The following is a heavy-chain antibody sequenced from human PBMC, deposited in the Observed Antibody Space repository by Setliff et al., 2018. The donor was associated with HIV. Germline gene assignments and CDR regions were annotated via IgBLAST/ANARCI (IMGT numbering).Heavy chain of an antibody. CDR3: ARLRQWQAFFDS. J-gene: IGHJ4*02. D-gene: IGHD6-19*01. V-gene: IGHV4-4*07. CDR2: IDSSGTT. Sequence: SETLSLTCTISGGSFGVYRWSWIRQSAGRGLEWIGRIDSSGTTDYKPSLKGRVAISVDTSRNQFSLRVTSVTAADTAVYYCARLRQWQAFFDSWGQGTLVTVSS. CDR1: GGSFGVYR.